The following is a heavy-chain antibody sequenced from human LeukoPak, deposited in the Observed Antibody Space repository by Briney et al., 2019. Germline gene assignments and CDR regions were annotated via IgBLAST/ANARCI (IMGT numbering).Heavy chain of an antibody. Sequence: GGSLRLSCAASGFTVSSNYMSWVRQAPGKGLEWVSDIYSGGSTYYADSVKGRFTISRDNSKNTLYLQMNSLRAEDPAVYYCARGAYLLNTEPFDYWGQGTLVTVSS. CDR3: ARGAYLLNTEPFDY. J-gene: IGHJ4*02. V-gene: IGHV3-53*01. CDR2: IYSGGST. D-gene: IGHD3-16*01. CDR1: GFTVSSNY.